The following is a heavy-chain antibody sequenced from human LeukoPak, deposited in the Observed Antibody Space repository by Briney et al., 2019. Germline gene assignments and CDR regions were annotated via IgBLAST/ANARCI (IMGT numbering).Heavy chain of an antibody. J-gene: IGHJ6*02. Sequence: SETLSLTCAVYGGSFSGYYWSWIRQPPGKGLEWIGEINHSGSTNYNPSLKSRVTISVDTSKNQFSLKLSSVTAADTAVYYCAGTGTTGNYYYGMDVWGQGTTVTVSS. D-gene: IGHD1-1*01. CDR2: INHSGST. CDR1: GGSFSGYY. V-gene: IGHV4-34*01. CDR3: AGTGTTGNYYYGMDV.